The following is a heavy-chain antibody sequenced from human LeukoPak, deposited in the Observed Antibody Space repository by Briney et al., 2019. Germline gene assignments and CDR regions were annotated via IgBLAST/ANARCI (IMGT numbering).Heavy chain of an antibody. Sequence: PGGSLRLSCAASGFTFSSYAMSWVRQAPGKGLEWVSAISGSGGSTYYADSVKGRFTISRDNSKNTLYLQMNSLRDEDTALYYCAKEKGANWDPFDYWGRGTLVIVSS. CDR1: GFTFSSYA. J-gene: IGHJ4*02. CDR3: AKEKGANWDPFDY. V-gene: IGHV3-23*01. CDR2: ISGSGGST. D-gene: IGHD7-27*01.